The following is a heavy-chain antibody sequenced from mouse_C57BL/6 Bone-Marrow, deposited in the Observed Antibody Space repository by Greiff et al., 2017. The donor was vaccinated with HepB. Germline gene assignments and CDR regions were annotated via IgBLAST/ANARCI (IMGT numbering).Heavy chain of an antibody. Sequence: EVQLQQSGAELVKPGASVKLSCTASGFNIKDYYMHWVKQRPEQGLEWIGRIDPEDGDTKYAPKFQGKATITADTSSNTAYLQLSSLTSEDTAVYYCASSYGYDRVCAMDYWDRGTSVTVSS. J-gene: IGHJ4*01. D-gene: IGHD2-2*01. V-gene: IGHV14-2*01. CDR3: ASSYGYDRVCAMDY. CDR1: GFNIKDYY. CDR2: IDPEDGDT.